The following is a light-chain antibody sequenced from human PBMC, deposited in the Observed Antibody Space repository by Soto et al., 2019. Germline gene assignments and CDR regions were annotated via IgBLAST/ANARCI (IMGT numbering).Light chain of an antibody. CDR3: VSYTSSTTYV. Sequence: QSALTRPASVSDSPGQSITISCTGTSSDVGGSNFVSWYQQHPGKPPKLIIYDVANRPSGVSNRFSGSKSGSTASLIISRLQTEEEADYYCVSYTSSTTYVFGTGTKVTVL. CDR2: DVA. J-gene: IGLJ1*01. V-gene: IGLV2-14*03. CDR1: SSDVGGSNF.